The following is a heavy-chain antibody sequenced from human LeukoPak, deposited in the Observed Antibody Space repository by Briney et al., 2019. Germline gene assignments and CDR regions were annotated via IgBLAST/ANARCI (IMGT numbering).Heavy chain of an antibody. CDR2: ISWNSGSI. Sequence: GGSLRLSCAASGFTFDDYAMHWVRQAPGKGLEWVSGISWNSGSIGYADSVKGRFTISRDNAKNSLYLQMNSLRAEDTALYYCAKVGGRGYYDILTGPTYTYYFDYWGQGTLVIVSS. J-gene: IGHJ4*02. CDR3: AKVGGRGYYDILTGPTYTYYFDY. CDR1: GFTFDDYA. V-gene: IGHV3-9*01. D-gene: IGHD3-9*01.